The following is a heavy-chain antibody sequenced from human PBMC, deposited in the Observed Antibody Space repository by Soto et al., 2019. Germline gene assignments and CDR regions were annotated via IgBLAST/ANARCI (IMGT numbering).Heavy chain of an antibody. CDR2: ITHSGNT. CDR3: ARRRGYDIGCGTYYSYVDV. CDR1: GGSFINNY. V-gene: IGHV4-34*01. Sequence: QVHLQQWGAGLLKPSETLSLTCAVYGGSFINNYWMWVRQSPDKGLEWIGEITHSGNTNYLPSLNGRATLYLDTTKNQFSQKLTSVTAADTAVYYGARRRGYDIGCGTYYSYVDVWGQGTTVSVTS. D-gene: IGHD3-22*01. J-gene: IGHJ6*02.